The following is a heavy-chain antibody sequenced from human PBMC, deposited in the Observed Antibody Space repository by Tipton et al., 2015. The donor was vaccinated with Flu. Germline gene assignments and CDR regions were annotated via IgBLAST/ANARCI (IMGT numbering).Heavy chain of an antibody. CDR2: VYDGGRT. Sequence: SLRLSCAVSGFTVSTSYMSWVRQPPGKGLEWVSIVYDGGRTYYADSVEGRFAISRDNSKNILYLQMNSLRADETAVYFCARDEGGTYPDWGQGTLVTVSS. D-gene: IGHD1-14*01. CDR3: ARDEGGTYPD. V-gene: IGHV3-53*01. J-gene: IGHJ4*02. CDR1: GFTVSTSY.